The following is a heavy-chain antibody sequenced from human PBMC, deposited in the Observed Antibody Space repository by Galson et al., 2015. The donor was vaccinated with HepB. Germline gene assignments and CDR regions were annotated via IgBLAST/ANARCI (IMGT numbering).Heavy chain of an antibody. CDR3: ARGGV. V-gene: IGHV3-15*01. D-gene: IGHD1-26*01. CDR1: GFPFNNAW. J-gene: IGHJ6*04. Sequence: SLRLSCAASGFPFNNAWMTWVRQAPGMGLEWVGRIKSKTDGETTDYAAPVKGRFTISRDDSKNRLYLQMNSLKTEDTALYYCARGGVWGKGTTVTVSS. CDR2: IKSKTDGETT.